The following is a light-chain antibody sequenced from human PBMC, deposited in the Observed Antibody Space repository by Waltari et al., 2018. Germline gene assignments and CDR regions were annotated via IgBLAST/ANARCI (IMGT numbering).Light chain of an antibody. J-gene: IGKJ3*01. CDR3: QQSYDYPFT. CDR1: QNITSY. V-gene: IGKV1-39*01. CDR2: TVS. Sequence: DIQMTQSPSSLSASVGDRVTIGRRATQNITSYLTWYQQKPGKAPNLLIHTVSKLHSGVPSRFSGSGSGTDFTLAISSLQPEDFASYYCQQSYDYPFTFGPGTTVDLK.